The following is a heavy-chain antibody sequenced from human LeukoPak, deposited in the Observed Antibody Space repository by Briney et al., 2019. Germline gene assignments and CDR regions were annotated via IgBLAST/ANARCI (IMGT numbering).Heavy chain of an antibody. J-gene: IGHJ4*02. D-gene: IGHD3-10*01. V-gene: IGHV1-69*05. CDR3: AKAPNYSGSGSPLFDY. Sequence: SVKVSCKASGGTFSSYAISWVRQAPGQGLEWMGGIIPIFGTANYAQKFQGRVTITTDESTSTAYMELSSLRSEDTAVYYCAKAPNYSGSGSPLFDYWGQGTLVTVSS. CDR1: GGTFSSYA. CDR2: IIPIFGTA.